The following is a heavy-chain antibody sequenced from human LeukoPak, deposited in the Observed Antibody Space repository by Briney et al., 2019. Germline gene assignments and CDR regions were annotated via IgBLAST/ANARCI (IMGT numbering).Heavy chain of an antibody. CDR2: ISWNSGSI. V-gene: IGHV3-9*01. CDR3: AKGTGYCSSTSCYFGY. Sequence: GRSLRLSCAASGFTFDDYAMHWVRQAPGKGLEWVSGISWNSGSIGYADSVKGRFTISRDNAKNSLYPQMNSLRAEDTALYYCAKGTGYCSSTSCYFGYWGQGTLVTVSS. CDR1: GFTFDDYA. J-gene: IGHJ4*02. D-gene: IGHD2-2*03.